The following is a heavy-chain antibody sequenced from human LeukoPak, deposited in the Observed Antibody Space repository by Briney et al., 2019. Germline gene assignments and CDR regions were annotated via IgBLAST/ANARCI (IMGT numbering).Heavy chain of an antibody. J-gene: IGHJ3*02. D-gene: IGHD1-26*01. CDR2: IYPADSTA. CDR1: GYIFTTYW. Sequence: GESLKISCEASGYIFTTYWIDWVRQVPGKGLEWVGIIYPADSTAKYSPSFQGQVTISVDKSISTAYLQWSSLKASDTAMYYCARLGGSYWPPQHAFVIWGQGTMVTVSS. V-gene: IGHV5-51*01. CDR3: ARLGGSYWPPQHAFVI.